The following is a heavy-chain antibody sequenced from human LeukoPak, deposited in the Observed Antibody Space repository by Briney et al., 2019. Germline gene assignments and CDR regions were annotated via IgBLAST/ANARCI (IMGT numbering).Heavy chain of an antibody. CDR2: IRSKANTYET. J-gene: IGHJ6*02. CDR3: TRLRGGFLQWPYTGYYYYGMDG. V-gene: IGHV3-73*01. CDR1: GFTFSGSA. D-gene: IGHD3-3*01. Sequence: PGGSLRLSCAASGFTFSGSAMHWVRQASGKGLEWVGRIRSKANTYETAYAASVKGRFTITRDDSKHTACLQMNSLENEDTAVYYCTRLRGGFLQWPYTGYYYYGMDGWGQGTTVTVSS.